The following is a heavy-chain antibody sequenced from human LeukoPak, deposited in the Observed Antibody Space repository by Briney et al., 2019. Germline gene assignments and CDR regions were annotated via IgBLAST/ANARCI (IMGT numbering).Heavy chain of an antibody. J-gene: IGHJ4*02. D-gene: IGHD6-13*01. V-gene: IGHV3-30*02. CDR1: GFTFSSYG. CDR2: IRFDGRNI. Sequence: PGGSLRLSCAASGFTFSSYGMHWVHQAPGKGLEWVAFIRFDGRNIYYADSVKGRFTISRDNSKNTLYLQMNSLRGEDTAVYYCAKAVGYSSSYLGYWGQGTLVTVSS. CDR3: AKAVGYSSSYLGY.